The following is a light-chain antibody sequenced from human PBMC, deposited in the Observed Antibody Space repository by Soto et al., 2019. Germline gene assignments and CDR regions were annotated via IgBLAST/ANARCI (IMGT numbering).Light chain of an antibody. CDR2: ATS. V-gene: IGKV1-9*01. CDR1: QGLNSY. J-gene: IGKJ4*01. Sequence: DIQLTQSPSFLSASVGDRVTITCRASQGLNSYFAWYQQKPGKAPKLLLYATSTLQSVFPSRFCGSGAGAEFTLTITSLHAEDIATYYCQQLNSYPVTFGGGTKVEIK. CDR3: QQLNSYPVT.